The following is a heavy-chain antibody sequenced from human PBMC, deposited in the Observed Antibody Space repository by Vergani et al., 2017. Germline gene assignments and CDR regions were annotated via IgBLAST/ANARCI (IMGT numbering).Heavy chain of an antibody. D-gene: IGHD3-16*01. J-gene: IGHJ2*01. CDR1: GHTSSDFQ. V-gene: IGHV1-69-2*01. CDR3: ATVALRGIRFFDR. Sequence: EVHLEQSGAEVKRPGTTVKISCKVSGHTSSDFQIHWVQQGPGRGLEWMGLFDLEDGQSIQTDKFVGRVTMTADKSLDTAYMEIASLRSDDTAVYYCATVALRGIRFFDRWGRGTPVTVSS. CDR2: FDLEDGQS.